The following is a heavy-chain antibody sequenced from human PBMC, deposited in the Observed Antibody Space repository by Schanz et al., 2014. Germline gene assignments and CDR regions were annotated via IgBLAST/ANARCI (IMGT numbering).Heavy chain of an antibody. D-gene: IGHD3-22*01. CDR3: ARDIQYHYDTSGPVGAFDI. J-gene: IGHJ3*02. V-gene: IGHV1-69*09. CDR1: GYTFTVHR. Sequence: QVLLVQSGAEVKKPGASVKVSCKASGYTFTVHRMHWVRQAPGQGPEWMGKIIPILGMENYAQKFQGRVTITADISTSTAYMDLSSLRSDDTAVYYCARDIQYHYDTSGPVGAFDIWGQGTVVTVSS. CDR2: IIPILGME.